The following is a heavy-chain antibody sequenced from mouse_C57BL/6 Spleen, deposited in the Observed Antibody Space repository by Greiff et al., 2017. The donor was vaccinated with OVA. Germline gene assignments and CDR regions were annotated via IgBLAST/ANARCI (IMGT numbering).Heavy chain of an antibody. CDR1: GYTFTGYW. J-gene: IGHJ3*01. D-gene: IGHD1-1*01. CDR3: ARTGHNPSYFYGSSGFAY. V-gene: IGHV1-9*01. Sequence: VQLQQSGAELMKPGASVKLSCKATGYTFTGYWIEWVKQRPGHGLEWIGEILPGGGSTNYNEKFKGKATFTADTSSNTAYMQLSSLTTEDSAIYYCARTGHNPSYFYGSSGFAYGGQGTLVTVSA. CDR2: ILPGGGST.